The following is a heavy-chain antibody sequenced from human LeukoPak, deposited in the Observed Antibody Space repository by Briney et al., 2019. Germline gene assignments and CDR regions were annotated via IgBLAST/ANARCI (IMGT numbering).Heavy chain of an antibody. CDR3: VKDESRDV. CDR1: GGSINKDY. CDR2: INTSGNT. J-gene: IGHJ6*04. Sequence: PSETLSLTCTVSGGSINKDYWSWIRQPAGKGLEWIGRINTSGNTHYNPSLKSRVTMSVDTSKNQFSLKLSSVTAADTAVYYCVKDESRDVWGKGTTVTVSS. V-gene: IGHV4-4*07.